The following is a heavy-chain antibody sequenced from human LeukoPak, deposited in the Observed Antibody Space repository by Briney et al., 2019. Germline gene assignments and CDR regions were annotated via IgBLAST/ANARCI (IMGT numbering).Heavy chain of an antibody. V-gene: IGHV3-48*03. CDR1: GFSFSTYE. CDR3: ARETAAFDY. CDR2: ISSSGGTK. J-gene: IGHJ4*02. D-gene: IGHD6-25*01. Sequence: GGSLRLSCAASGFSFSTYEMSWVRQAPGKGLEWVSYISSSGGTKYYADSVKGRFSISRDNAKNSLYLQMNSLRAEDTALYYCARETAAFDYWGQGTLVTVSS.